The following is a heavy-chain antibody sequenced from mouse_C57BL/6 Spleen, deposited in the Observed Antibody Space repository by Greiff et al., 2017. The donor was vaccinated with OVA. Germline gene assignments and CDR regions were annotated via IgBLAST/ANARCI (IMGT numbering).Heavy chain of an antibody. J-gene: IGHJ3*01. CDR2: IDPSDSYT. V-gene: IGHV1-69*01. CDR3: AIYYEYDWCAY. D-gene: IGHD2-4*01. Sequence: VQLQQPGAELVMPGASVKLSCKASGYTFTSYWMHWVKQRPGQGLEWIGEIDPSDSYTNYNQKFKGKSTLTVDKSSSTAYMQLSSLTSENSAVYYCAIYYEYDWCAYWGQGTLVTVSA. CDR1: GYTFTSYW.